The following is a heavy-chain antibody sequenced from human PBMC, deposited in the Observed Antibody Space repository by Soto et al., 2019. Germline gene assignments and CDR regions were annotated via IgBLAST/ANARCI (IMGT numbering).Heavy chain of an antibody. CDR1: GFTVSSYY. Sequence: EVHLVESGGGLVQPGGSLRLSCAASGFTVSSYYMSWVRQAPGKVLEWVSIIHRGGNTYYADSVKGRFTISRANSNNMLFLQMNSLRADDTAVYYCARDPGYGLPFLEYLFHRGQGTLVTVSS. V-gene: IGHV3-66*01. D-gene: IGHD3-3*01. CDR3: ARDPGYGLPFLEYLFH. CDR2: IHRGGNT. J-gene: IGHJ4*02.